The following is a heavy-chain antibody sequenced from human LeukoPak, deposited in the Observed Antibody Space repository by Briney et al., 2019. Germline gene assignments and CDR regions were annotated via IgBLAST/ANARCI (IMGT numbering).Heavy chain of an antibody. D-gene: IGHD2-2*01. V-gene: IGHV3-23*01. Sequence: TGGSLRLSCAASGFTVSSNEMSWVRQAPGKGLEWVSAISGSGSGGSTYYADSVKGRFTISRDKSKNTLYLQMNSLRAEDTAVYYCAKDSNGTRFDPWGQGTLVTVSS. J-gene: IGHJ5*02. CDR3: AKDSNGTRFDP. CDR2: ISGSGSGGST. CDR1: GFTVSSNE.